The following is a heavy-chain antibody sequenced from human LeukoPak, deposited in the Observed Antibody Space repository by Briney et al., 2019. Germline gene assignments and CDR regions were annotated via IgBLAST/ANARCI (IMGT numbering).Heavy chain of an antibody. CDR2: INPNSGGT. J-gene: IGHJ5*02. D-gene: IGHD3-10*01. Sequence: ASVKVSCTASGYTFTGYYMHWVRQAPGQGLEWMGWINPNSGGTNYAQKFQGRVTMTRDTSISTAYMELSRLRSDDTAVYYCARDLSLYGSFWFDPWGQGTLVTVSS. V-gene: IGHV1-2*02. CDR3: ARDLSLYGSFWFDP. CDR1: GYTFTGYY.